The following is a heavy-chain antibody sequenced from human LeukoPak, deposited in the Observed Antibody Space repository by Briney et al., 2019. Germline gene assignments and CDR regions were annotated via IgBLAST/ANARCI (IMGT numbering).Heavy chain of an antibody. Sequence: PSETLSLTCTVSGGSISSSSYYWSWIRQPPGKGLEWIGNIYYSGSTYYNPSLKSRVTISVDTSKNQFSLKLSSVTAADTAVYFCARDGVTTVTILDYWGQGTLVTVSS. V-gene: IGHV4-39*07. CDR2: IYYSGST. J-gene: IGHJ4*02. CDR3: ARDGVTTVTILDY. D-gene: IGHD4-17*01. CDR1: GGSISSSSYY.